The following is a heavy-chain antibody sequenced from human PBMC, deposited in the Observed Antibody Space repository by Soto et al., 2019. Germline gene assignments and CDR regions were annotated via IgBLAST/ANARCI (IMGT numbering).Heavy chain of an antibody. Sequence: ASVKVSCKASGGPFSSYAISWVRQAPGQGLEWMGGIIPIFGTANYAQKFQGRVTITADESTGTAYMELRSLRSEDTAVYFCARIPAPRWYYDSSGYFDYWGQGTLVTVSS. CDR1: GGPFSSYA. CDR3: ARIPAPRWYYDSSGYFDY. D-gene: IGHD3-22*01. CDR2: IIPIFGTA. J-gene: IGHJ4*02. V-gene: IGHV1-69*13.